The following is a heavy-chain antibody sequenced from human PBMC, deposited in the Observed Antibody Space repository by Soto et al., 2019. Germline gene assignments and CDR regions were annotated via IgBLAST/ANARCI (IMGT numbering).Heavy chain of an antibody. CDR1: GGTFSSYA. V-gene: IGHV1-69*13. D-gene: IGHD6-13*01. J-gene: IGHJ6*02. CDR3: ASGIAAAGTVYYYGMDV. CDR2: IIPIFGTA. Sequence: SVKVSCKASGGTFSSYAISWVRQAPGQGLEWMGGIIPIFGTANYAQKSQGRVTITADESTSTAYMELSSLRSEDTAVYYCASGIAAAGTVYYYGMDVWGQATTVTVSS.